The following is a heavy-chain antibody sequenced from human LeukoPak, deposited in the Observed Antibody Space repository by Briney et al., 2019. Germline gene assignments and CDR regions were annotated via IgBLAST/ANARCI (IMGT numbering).Heavy chain of an antibody. V-gene: IGHV1-2*04. CDR3: ARAGRENGSGSYDY. CDR1: GYTFTSYG. CDR2: ISPNSGGT. J-gene: IGHJ4*02. Sequence: ASVKVSCKASGYTFTSYGISWVRQAPGQGLEWMGWISPNSGGTNYAQKFQGWVTMTRDTSISTAYMELSRLRSDDTAVYYCARAGRENGSGSYDYWGQGTLVTVSS. D-gene: IGHD3-10*01.